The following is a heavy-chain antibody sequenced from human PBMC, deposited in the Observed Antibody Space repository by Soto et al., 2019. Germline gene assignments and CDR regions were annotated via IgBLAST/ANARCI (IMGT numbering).Heavy chain of an antibody. J-gene: IGHJ5*02. D-gene: IGHD2-2*01. V-gene: IGHV3-30*18. CDR2: VSSDGNNK. Sequence: GGSLRLSCAASGFSFSNYGMHWVRQAPGKGLEWVAFVSSDGNNKYYADSVKGRFTISRDNSKNTLYLQVDSLRVDDTAVYYCAKDRVIQLLPIWPDPWGQGTLVTVSS. CDR3: AKDRVIQLLPIWPDP. CDR1: GFSFSNYG.